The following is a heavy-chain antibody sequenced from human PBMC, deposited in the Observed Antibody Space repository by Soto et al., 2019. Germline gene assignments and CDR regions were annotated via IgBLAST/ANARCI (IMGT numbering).Heavy chain of an antibody. V-gene: IGHV3-30*18. CDR1: GFTFRINA. D-gene: IGHD3-3*01. CDR3: AKAASFRIFGLVRY. J-gene: IGHJ4*02. Sequence: QVQLVESGGGVVQPGRSLRLSCVTSGFTFRINAMHWVRQAPGKGLEWVASISSDGREEFYADSVKGQFTISRDNAKNTVYLEISSLRREDTAVYYCAKAASFRIFGLVRYWGQGVPVSVSS. CDR2: ISSDGREE.